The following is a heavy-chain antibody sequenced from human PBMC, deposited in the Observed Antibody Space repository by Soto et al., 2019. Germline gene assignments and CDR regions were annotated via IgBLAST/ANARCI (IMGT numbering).Heavy chain of an antibody. J-gene: IGHJ6*04. D-gene: IGHD2-2*01. CDR3: ARDLREYKLPYYYYGMDV. CDR1: GFTFRSYW. Sequence: VGSLRLSCAASGFTFRSYWISWVVQAPWNGLEWVANIKQDGIEKYYVDSVKGRFTISRDNAKNSLYLQMNSLRAEDTAVYYCARDLREYKLPYYYYGMDVWGKGTTVTVSS. V-gene: IGHV3-7*01. CDR2: IKQDGIEK.